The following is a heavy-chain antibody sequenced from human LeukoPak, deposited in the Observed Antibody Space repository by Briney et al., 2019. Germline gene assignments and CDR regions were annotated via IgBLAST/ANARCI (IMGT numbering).Heavy chain of an antibody. J-gene: IGHJ5*02. D-gene: IGHD2-15*01. CDR1: GFTFSSYA. CDR3: GRGRCGSGGSCYWDWFDP. Sequence: GGSLRLSCAASGFTFSSYAMSWVRQAPGRGLEWVSAISGSGGSTYYADSVKGGFTITRANDKNSLYLQLNSLRAEDTAVYYCGRGRCGSGGSCYWDWFDPWGQGTLVTVSS. V-gene: IGHV3-23*01. CDR2: ISGSGGST.